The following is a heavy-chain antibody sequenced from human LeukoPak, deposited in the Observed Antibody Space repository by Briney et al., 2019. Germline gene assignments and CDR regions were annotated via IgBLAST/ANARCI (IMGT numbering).Heavy chain of an antibody. V-gene: IGHV4-34*01. CDR2: INHSGST. J-gene: IGHJ4*02. Sequence: SETLSLTCAVYGGSFSGYYWSWIRQPPGKGLEWIGEINHSGSTNYNPSLKSRVTISVDTSKNQFSLKLSSVTAADTAVYYCARHGILWFFGYWGQGTLVTVSS. CDR1: GGSFSGYY. D-gene: IGHD3-10*01. CDR3: ARHGILWFFGY.